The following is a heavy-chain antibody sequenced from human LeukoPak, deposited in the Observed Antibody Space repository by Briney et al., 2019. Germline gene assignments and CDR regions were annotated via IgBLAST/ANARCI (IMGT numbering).Heavy chain of an antibody. J-gene: IGHJ4*02. CDR1: GGSISSYY. V-gene: IGHV4-59*01. CDR3: ARAETTVYTGYFDY. Sequence: SETLSLTCTVSGGSISSYYWSWIRQPPGKGLEWIGYIYYSGSTNYNPSLKSRVTISVDTSKNQFSLKLSSVTAADTAVYYCARAETTVYTGYFDYWGQGTLVTVSS. D-gene: IGHD1-1*01. CDR2: IYYSGST.